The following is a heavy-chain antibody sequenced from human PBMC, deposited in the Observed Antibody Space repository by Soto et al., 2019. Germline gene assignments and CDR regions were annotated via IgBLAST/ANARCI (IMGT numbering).Heavy chain of an antibody. V-gene: IGHV4-28*01. CDR2: IYYNGTT. D-gene: IGHD1-26*01. Sequence: SETLSLTCAVSGYSISSSNWWGWIRQPPGKGLEWIGYIYYNGTTYYNPTLKSRVTMSVDTSKNQFSLKLTSVTAVDTAVYYCARREIQGPIDYWGQGTLVTVSS. CDR3: ARREIQGPIDY. CDR1: GYSISSSNW. J-gene: IGHJ4*02.